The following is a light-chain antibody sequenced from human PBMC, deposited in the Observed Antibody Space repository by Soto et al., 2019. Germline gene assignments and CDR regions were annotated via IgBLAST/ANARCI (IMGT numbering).Light chain of an antibody. Sequence: DVVMTQSPLSMPVTLGQPASISCRSSQSLVDSDGNTYLNWFQQRPGQSPRRLFYKVSNRDSGGRDRFSGSGAGSDLTLKISRVEADDVGVYYCMQGTYWPPYTFGPGTKLEIE. CDR2: KVS. CDR3: MQGTYWPPYT. CDR1: QSLVDSDGNTY. J-gene: IGKJ2*01. V-gene: IGKV2-30*01.